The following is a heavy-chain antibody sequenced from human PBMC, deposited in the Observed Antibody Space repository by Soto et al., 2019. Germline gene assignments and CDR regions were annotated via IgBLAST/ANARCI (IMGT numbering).Heavy chain of an antibody. J-gene: IGHJ5*02. CDR2: IFYSGST. CDR3: ARQGYCSGGSCYWFDP. V-gene: IGHV4-59*08. Sequence: SETLSLTCTVSGGSISSYYWSWIRQPPGKGLEWIGYIFYSGSTNYNPSLKGRVTISVDTSKNQFSLRLSSVTAADTAVYYCARQGYCSGGSCYWFDPWGQGTLVTVAS. D-gene: IGHD2-15*01. CDR1: GGSISSYY.